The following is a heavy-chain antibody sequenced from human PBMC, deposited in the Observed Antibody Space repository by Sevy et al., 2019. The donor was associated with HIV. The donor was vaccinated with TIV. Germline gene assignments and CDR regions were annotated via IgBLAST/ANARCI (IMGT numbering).Heavy chain of an antibody. D-gene: IGHD6-19*01. CDR2: ISSSSSYT. J-gene: IGHJ1*01. V-gene: IGHV3-11*06. CDR3: ARSLIAVAGRGSFQH. Sequence: GGSLRLSCAASGFTFSDYYMSWIRQAPGKGLEWVSYISSSSSYTNYADSVKGRFTISRDNAKNSLYLQMNSLRADDTAVYYCARSLIAVAGRGSFQHWGQGTLVTVSS. CDR1: GFTFSDYY.